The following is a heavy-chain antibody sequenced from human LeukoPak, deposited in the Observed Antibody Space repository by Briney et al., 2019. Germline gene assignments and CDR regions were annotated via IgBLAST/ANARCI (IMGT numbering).Heavy chain of an antibody. V-gene: IGHV1-2*02. J-gene: IGHJ5*02. CDR3: ARDASYDSNNWFDP. CDR1: GYTFTGYY. Sequence: ASVKVSCKASGYTFTGYYMHWVRQAPGQGLEWMGWINPNSGGTNYAQKFQGRVTMTRDTSISTAYMELSRLRSDDTAVYYCARDASYDSNNWFDPWGQGTLVTVSS. D-gene: IGHD5-18*01. CDR2: INPNSGGT.